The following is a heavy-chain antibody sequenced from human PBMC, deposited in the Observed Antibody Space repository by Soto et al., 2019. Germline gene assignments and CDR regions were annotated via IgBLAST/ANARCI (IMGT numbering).Heavy chain of an antibody. CDR2: IYYSGRT. Sequence: SETLSLTCTVSGAYISSDCWSWIRQPPGKGLEWVGYIYYSGRTNYNPSLKSRVTISVDTSKNQFSLKVSSVTAADTAVYYCARDKTGKNYWGQGTLVTVSS. D-gene: IGHD1-1*01. J-gene: IGHJ4*02. CDR1: GAYISSDC. CDR3: ARDKTGKNY. V-gene: IGHV4-59*01.